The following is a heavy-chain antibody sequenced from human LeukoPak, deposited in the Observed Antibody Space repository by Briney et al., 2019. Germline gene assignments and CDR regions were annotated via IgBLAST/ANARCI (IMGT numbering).Heavy chain of an antibody. Sequence: GGSLRLSCSASGFTFSSYAMHWVRQAPGKGLDYVSTIRNNGGSTYYADSVKGRFTISRDNSKNSLYLQMNSLRDEDTAVYYCSSESRYWGQGTLVIVSS. V-gene: IGHV3-64*04. CDR1: GFTFSSYA. J-gene: IGHJ4*02. CDR3: SSESRY. CDR2: IRNNGGST. D-gene: IGHD3-22*01.